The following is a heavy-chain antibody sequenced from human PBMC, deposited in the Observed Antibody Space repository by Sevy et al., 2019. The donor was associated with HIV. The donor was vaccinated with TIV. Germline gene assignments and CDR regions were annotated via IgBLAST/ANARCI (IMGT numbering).Heavy chain of an antibody. D-gene: IGHD2-2*01. CDR3: ARIWKDIVVVPAAFFFDY. V-gene: IGHV3-7*01. Sequence: GGSLRLSCAASGFTFSSYWMSWVRQAPGKGLEWVANIKQDGSEKYYVDSVKGRFTISRDNAKNSLYLQMNSLRAEDTAVYYCARIWKDIVVVPAAFFFDYWGQGTLVTVSS. CDR1: GFTFSSYW. J-gene: IGHJ4*02. CDR2: IKQDGSEK.